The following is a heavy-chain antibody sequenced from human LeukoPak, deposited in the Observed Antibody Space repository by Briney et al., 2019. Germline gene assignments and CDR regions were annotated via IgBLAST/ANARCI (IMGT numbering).Heavy chain of an antibody. Sequence: PSETLSLTCTVSGGSISSYYWSWIRQPAGKGLEWIGRIYTSGSTNYNSSLKSRVTISVDTSKNQFSLKLSSVTAADTAVYYCAGGRSCSSTSCYRPWYFDLWGRGTLVTVSS. J-gene: IGHJ2*01. CDR1: GGSISSYY. V-gene: IGHV4-4*07. CDR3: AGGRSCSSTSCYRPWYFDL. D-gene: IGHD2-2*01. CDR2: IYTSGST.